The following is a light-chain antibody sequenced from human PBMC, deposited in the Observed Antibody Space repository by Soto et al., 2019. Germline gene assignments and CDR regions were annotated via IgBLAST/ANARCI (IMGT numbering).Light chain of an antibody. Sequence: IQLTQSPSSLSASVGDRVTITCRASQGIGSHLAWYQQKPGEAPKLLIFAASTLQSGVPSRFSGSGSGTDFTLTISSLQAEDFATYYCHQLRTYPSTFGGGPKVEI. V-gene: IGKV1-9*01. CDR3: HQLRTYPST. J-gene: IGKJ4*01. CDR2: AAS. CDR1: QGIGSH.